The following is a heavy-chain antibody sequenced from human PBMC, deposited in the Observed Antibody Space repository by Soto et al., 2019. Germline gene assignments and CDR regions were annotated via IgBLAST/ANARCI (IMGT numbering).Heavy chain of an antibody. CDR3: ARAMVVAAILYYYGMDV. CDR2: IIPILGIA. D-gene: IGHD2-15*01. CDR1: GGTFSSYT. J-gene: IGHJ6*02. V-gene: IGHV1-69*02. Sequence: SVKVSCKASGGTFSSYTISWVRQAPGQGLEWMGRIIPILGIANYAQKFQGRVTITADKSTSTAYMELSSLRSEDTAVYYCARAMVVAAILYYYGMDVWGQGTTVTVSS.